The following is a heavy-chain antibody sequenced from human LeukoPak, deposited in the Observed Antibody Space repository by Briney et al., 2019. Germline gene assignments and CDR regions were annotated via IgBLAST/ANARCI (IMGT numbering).Heavy chain of an antibody. D-gene: IGHD3-3*01. J-gene: IGHJ4*02. CDR3: ARATSADKEDY. V-gene: IGHV3-7*01. CDR2: IRNDGSDK. CDR1: GFSFSDYW. Sequence: GGSLRLSCAASGFSFSDYWMSWVRQAPGKGLEWVATIRNDGSDKYYVDSVKGRFTISRDNTKNSLSLEINSPRAEDTALYYCARATSADKEDYWGQGTLVTVSS.